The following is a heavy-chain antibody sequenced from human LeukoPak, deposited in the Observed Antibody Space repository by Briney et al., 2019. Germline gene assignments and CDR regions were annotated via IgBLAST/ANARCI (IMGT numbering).Heavy chain of an antibody. CDR3: ARGPPATYYYGSGSLGASDY. CDR2: ISYDGSNK. J-gene: IGHJ4*02. V-gene: IGHV3-30-3*01. Sequence: QPGGSLRLSCAASGFTFSSYTMSWVRQAPGKGLEWVAVISYDGSNKYYADSVKGRFTISRDNSKNTLYLQMNSLRAEDTAVYYCARGPPATYYYGSGSLGASDYWGQGTLVTVSS. D-gene: IGHD3-10*01. CDR1: GFTFSSYT.